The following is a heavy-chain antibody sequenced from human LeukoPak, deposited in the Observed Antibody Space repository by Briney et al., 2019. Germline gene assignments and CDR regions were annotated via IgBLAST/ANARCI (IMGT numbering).Heavy chain of an antibody. D-gene: IGHD6-6*01. CDR3: ARKGKAARPGWFDP. V-gene: IGHV4-34*01. Sequence: SETLSLTCAVYGGSFSGYYWSWIRQPPGKGLEWIGEINHSGSTNYNPSLKSRVTISVDTSKDQFSLKLSSVTAADTAVYYCARKGKAARPGWFDPWGQGTPVTVSS. CDR2: INHSGST. CDR1: GGSFSGYY. J-gene: IGHJ5*02.